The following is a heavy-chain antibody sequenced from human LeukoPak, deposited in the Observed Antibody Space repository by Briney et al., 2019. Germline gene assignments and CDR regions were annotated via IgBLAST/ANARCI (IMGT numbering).Heavy chain of an antibody. V-gene: IGHV3-30*02. CDR1: GFTFSNYG. J-gene: IGHJ4*02. D-gene: IGHD3-10*01. CDR2: IRYDGSKK. CDR3: ARAYYGSGLDY. Sequence: GGSLRLSCAASGFTFSNYGMHWVRQAPGKGLEWVAFIRYDGSKKYYADSVKGRFTISRDNSKNTLYLQMNSLRAEDTAVYYCARAYYGSGLDYWGQGTLVTVSS.